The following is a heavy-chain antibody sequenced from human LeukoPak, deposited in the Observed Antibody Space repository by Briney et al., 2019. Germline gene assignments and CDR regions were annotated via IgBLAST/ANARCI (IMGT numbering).Heavy chain of an antibody. CDR2: IYTSGST. Sequence: SETLSLTCTVSGGSISSSSYYRSWIRQPPGKGLEWIGRIYTSGSTNYNPSLKSRVTISVDTSKNQFSLKLSSVTAADTAVYYCASYSSGWYYFDYWGQGTLVTVSS. D-gene: IGHD6-19*01. V-gene: IGHV4-61*02. CDR1: GGSISSSSYY. CDR3: ASYSSGWYYFDY. J-gene: IGHJ4*02.